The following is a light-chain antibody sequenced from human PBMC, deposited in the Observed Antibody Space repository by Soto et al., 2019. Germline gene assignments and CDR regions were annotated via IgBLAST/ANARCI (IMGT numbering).Light chain of an antibody. V-gene: IGLV2-14*03. J-gene: IGLJ1*01. CDR3: SSYTTSNTRQIV. CDR2: DVS. Sequence: QSVLTQPASVSGSPGQSITISCTGTSSDVGGYNYVSWYQHHPGKAPKLIIYDVSNRPSGVSNRFSGSKSGNTASLTISGLQPEEEADYSCSSYTTSNTRQIVFGTGTKVTVL. CDR1: SSDVGGYNY.